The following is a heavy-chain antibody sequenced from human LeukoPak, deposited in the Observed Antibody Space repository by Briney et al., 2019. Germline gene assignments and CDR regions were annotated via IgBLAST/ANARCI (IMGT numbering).Heavy chain of an antibody. V-gene: IGHV5-51*01. CDR2: IYPGDSDT. J-gene: IGHJ6*03. Sequence: ESLKISCKGSGYIFTNYWIGWVRQMPGKGLEWMGIIYPGDSDTRYSPSFQGQVTISADKSISTAYLQWSSLKASDTAMYYCARSAGTTARYYYMDVWGKGTTVTVSS. CDR3: ARSAGTTARYYYMDV. D-gene: IGHD1-7*01. CDR1: GYIFTNYW.